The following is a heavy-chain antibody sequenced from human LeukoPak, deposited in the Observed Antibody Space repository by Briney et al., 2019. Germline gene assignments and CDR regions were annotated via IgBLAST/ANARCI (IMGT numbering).Heavy chain of an antibody. CDR3: ARDWYYYDSSHPGY. V-gene: IGHV3-7*01. CDR2: IKQDGSEK. Sequence: GGSLRLSCAASGFTFSSYWMSWVRQAAGKGLEWVTNIKQDGSEKYYVDSVKGRFTISRDNAKNSLYLQMNSPRAEDTAVYYCARDWYYYDSSHPGYWGQGTLVTVSS. CDR1: GFTFSSYW. J-gene: IGHJ4*02. D-gene: IGHD3-22*01.